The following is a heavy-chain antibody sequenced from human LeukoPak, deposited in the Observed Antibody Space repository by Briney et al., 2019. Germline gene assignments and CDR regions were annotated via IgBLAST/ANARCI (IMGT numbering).Heavy chain of an antibody. Sequence: GRSLRLSCAASGFPFSGYSMHWVHQAPGKGLEWVSIIAYDGTNKYYADSVEGRFTISRDNSKNTLYLQMNSLRAEDAAVYYCARESVVAIDYWGQGTLVTVSS. CDR3: ARESVVAIDY. CDR1: GFPFSGYS. V-gene: IGHV3-30-3*01. J-gene: IGHJ4*02. CDR2: IAYDGTNK. D-gene: IGHD3-22*01.